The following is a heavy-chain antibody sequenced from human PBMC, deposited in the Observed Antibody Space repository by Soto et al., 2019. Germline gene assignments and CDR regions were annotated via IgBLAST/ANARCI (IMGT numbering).Heavy chain of an antibody. CDR2: ISAYNGNT. CDR3: AGLGLEHYDFWSGYPWYYFDD. Sequence: QVQLVQSGAEVKKPGASVKVSCKASGYTFTSYVISWVRQAPGQGLEWMGWISAYNGNTNYAQKLQGRVTMTTDTSTRTDYMELRSLRSDGTGVYYWAGLGLEHYDFWSGYPWYYFDDWGQGTLVTVSS. CDR1: GYTFTSYV. J-gene: IGHJ4*02. D-gene: IGHD3-3*01. V-gene: IGHV1-18*01.